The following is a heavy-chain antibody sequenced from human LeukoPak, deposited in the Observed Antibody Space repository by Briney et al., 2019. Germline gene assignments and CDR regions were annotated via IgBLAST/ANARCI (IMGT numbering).Heavy chain of an antibody. D-gene: IGHD3-3*01. CDR1: GYTCTSYD. CDR3: ARPYDFWSGYAFDI. CDR2: MNPNSGNT. Sequence: ASVKVSCKASGYTCTSYDINWVRQATGQGLEWMGWMNPNSGNTGYAQKFQGRVTITRNTSISTAYMELSSLRSEDTAVYYCARPYDFWSGYAFDIWGQGTMVTVSS. V-gene: IGHV1-8*03. J-gene: IGHJ3*02.